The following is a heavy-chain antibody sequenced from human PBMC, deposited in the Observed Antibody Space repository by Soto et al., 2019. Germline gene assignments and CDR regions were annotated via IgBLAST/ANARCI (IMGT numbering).Heavy chain of an antibody. J-gene: IGHJ6*03. V-gene: IGHV4-59*01. Sequence: PSETLSLTCTVSGGSLSSYYWSWIRQPPGKGLEWIGYIYYSGSTNYNPSLKSRVTISVDTSKNQFSLRLSSVTAADTAVYYCASRHLSIAADQDYYYYMDVWRKGTTVTVSS. CDR2: IYYSGST. D-gene: IGHD6-13*01. CDR3: ASRHLSIAADQDYYYYMDV. CDR1: GGSLSSYY.